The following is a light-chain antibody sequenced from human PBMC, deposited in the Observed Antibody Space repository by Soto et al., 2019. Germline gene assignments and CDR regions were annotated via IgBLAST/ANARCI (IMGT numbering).Light chain of an antibody. CDR3: KQRINYIT. CDR2: DAS. V-gene: IGKV3-11*01. Sequence: EIVLTPSPATLSLSPGERATLSCRASQSVSSYLAWYQQKPGQAPRLLIYDASNSATGIPARFSGSGSGTDFTLTSSMIEPEDFAVYFCKQRINYITFGQGTRLEIK. CDR1: QSVSSY. J-gene: IGKJ5*01.